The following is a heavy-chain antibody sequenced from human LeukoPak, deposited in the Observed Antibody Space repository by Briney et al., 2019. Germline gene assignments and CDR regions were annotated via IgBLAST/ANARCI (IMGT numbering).Heavy chain of an antibody. D-gene: IGHD1-26*01. J-gene: IGHJ4*02. Sequence: ASVKVSCKVPGYTLTELSMHWVRQAPGKGLEWMGGFDPEDGEIIYAQKFQGRVTMTEDTSTDTAYMELSSLRSEDTAVYYCATAVSGSYYKWGQGTLVTVSS. CDR3: ATAVSGSYYK. CDR2: FDPEDGEI. V-gene: IGHV1-24*01. CDR1: GYTLTELS.